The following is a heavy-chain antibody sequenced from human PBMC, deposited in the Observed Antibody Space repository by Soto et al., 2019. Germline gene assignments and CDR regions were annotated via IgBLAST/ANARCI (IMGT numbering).Heavy chain of an antibody. D-gene: IGHD3-10*01. Sequence: QLHLHESGPGLVKPSETLSLSCSVSGDSITRSGFYWAWIRRPPGKELEWIGSMYHTGSTYYKPSLESRLTVSVDTSKSQFSLRLTSMTAEDAGVYFCARVRGGDTHVFDFWGQGARVTVSS. CDR2: MYHTGST. CDR3: ARVRGGDTHVFDF. CDR1: GDSITRSGFY. V-gene: IGHV4-39*01. J-gene: IGHJ4*02.